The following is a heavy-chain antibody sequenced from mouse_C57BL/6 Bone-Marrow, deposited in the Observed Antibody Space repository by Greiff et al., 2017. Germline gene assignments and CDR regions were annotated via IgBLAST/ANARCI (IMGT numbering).Heavy chain of an antibody. D-gene: IGHD1-1*01. CDR3: ARHYGSAYFDY. J-gene: IGHJ2*01. CDR1: GYAFSSSW. Sequence: QVQLKESGPELVKPGASVKISCKASGYAFSSSWMNWVKQRPGKGLEWIGRIYPGDGDTNYNGKFKGKATLTADKSSSTAYMQRSSLTSEDSAVYFCARHYGSAYFDYGGQGTTLTVSS. CDR2: IYPGDGDT. V-gene: IGHV1-82*01.